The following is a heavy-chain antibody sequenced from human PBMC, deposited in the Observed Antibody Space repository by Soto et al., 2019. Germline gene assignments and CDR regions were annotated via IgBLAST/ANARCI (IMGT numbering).Heavy chain of an antibody. CDR3: ARHVVMITFGGVSPVAFDI. V-gene: IGHV5-10-1*01. Sequence: LGESLKISCXGSGYSFTSYWISWVRQMPGKGLEWMGRIDPSDSYTNYSPSFQGHVTISADKSISTAYLQWSSLKASDTAMYYCARHVVMITFGGVSPVAFDIWGQGTMVTVSS. J-gene: IGHJ3*02. CDR1: GYSFTSYW. D-gene: IGHD3-16*01. CDR2: IDPSDSYT.